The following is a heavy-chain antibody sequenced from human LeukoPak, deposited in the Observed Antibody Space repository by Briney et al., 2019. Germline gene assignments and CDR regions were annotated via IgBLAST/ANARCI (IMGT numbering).Heavy chain of an antibody. CDR3: AREDYDILTGYPRFDP. J-gene: IGHJ5*02. CDR1: GGSISSGSYY. V-gene: IGHV4-61*02. CDR2: IYTSGST. Sequence: SETPSLTCTVSGGSISSGSYYWSWIRQPAGKGLEWIGRIYTSGSTNYNPSLKSRVTISVDTSKNQFSLKLSSVTAADTAVYYCAREDYDILTGYPRFDPWGQGTLVTVSS. D-gene: IGHD3-9*01.